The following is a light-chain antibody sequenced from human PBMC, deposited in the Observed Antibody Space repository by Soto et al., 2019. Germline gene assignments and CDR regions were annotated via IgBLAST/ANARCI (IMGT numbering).Light chain of an antibody. V-gene: IGLV2-23*01. Sequence: QSALTQPASVSGSPGQSITISCTGTSSDVGSYNLVSWYQQYPGKAPKLMIYEDNKRPSGISNRFSVSKSGNMASLTISGLLAEDEADYYCCSYAGGSTWVFGGGTKVTVL. J-gene: IGLJ3*02. CDR1: SSDVGSYNL. CDR2: EDN. CDR3: CSYAGGSTWV.